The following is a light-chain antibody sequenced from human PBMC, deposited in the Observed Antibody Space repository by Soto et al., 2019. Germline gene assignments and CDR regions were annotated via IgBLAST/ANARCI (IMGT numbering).Light chain of an antibody. V-gene: IGKV3-15*01. CDR1: QSVGRA. Sequence: EIVMTQSPATLSVSPGETATLSCRASQSVGRAVAWYQHKPGQAPRHLIVAASIRATGVPGRFSGGGSGTEFTPPISSLQSEDFAVYYCQQYRNWPPLTFGGGTTVEIK. J-gene: IGKJ4*01. CDR2: AAS. CDR3: QQYRNWPPLT.